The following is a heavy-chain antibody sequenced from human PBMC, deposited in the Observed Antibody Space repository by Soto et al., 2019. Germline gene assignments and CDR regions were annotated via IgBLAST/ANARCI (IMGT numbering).Heavy chain of an antibody. D-gene: IGHD3-9*01. CDR3: AGRGSYYDILTGYLYWFDP. V-gene: IGHV3-48*01. J-gene: IGHJ5*02. CDR2: ISSSSSTI. Sequence: GGSLRLSCAAYGFPFSSYSMKWVRQDPGKRLEWVSYISSSSSTIYYADTVKGRLTISRDNAKNSLYLQMNSLRAEDTAVYYCAGRGSYYDILTGYLYWFDPWGQGTLVTVSS. CDR1: GFPFSSYS.